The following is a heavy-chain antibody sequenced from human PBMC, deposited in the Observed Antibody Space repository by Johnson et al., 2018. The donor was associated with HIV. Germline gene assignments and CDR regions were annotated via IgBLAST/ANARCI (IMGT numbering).Heavy chain of an antibody. CDR1: GFTFSSYG. V-gene: IGHV3-33*01. D-gene: IGHD1-26*01. J-gene: IGHJ3*02. CDR2: IWYDGSNK. Sequence: QVQLVESGGGVVQPGRSLRLSCAASGFTFSSYGMHWVRQAPGKGLEWVAVIWYDGSNKYYADSVKGRFTISRDNSKNTLYLQMNSLRAEDTAVYYCAREWELLGSAFDIWGQGTMVTVSS. CDR3: AREWELLGSAFDI.